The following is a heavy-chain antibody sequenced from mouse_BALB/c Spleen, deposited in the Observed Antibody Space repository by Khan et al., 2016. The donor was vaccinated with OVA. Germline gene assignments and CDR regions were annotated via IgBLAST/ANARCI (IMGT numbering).Heavy chain of an antibody. V-gene: IGHV14-3*02. D-gene: IGHD1-2*01. CDR1: GFNIKDTY. CDR3: AGNEIHCYGSYVMEY. Sequence: VQLQQSGAEIVKPGASVNLSCTASGFNIKDTYIHWVKQRPKQGLEWIGRIDPATRNNKYDQKFQDKATIKADTSSNTAYLHLSSLTSEDTAVYYCAGNEIHCYGSYVMEYWGQGTSVTVAS. J-gene: IGHJ4*01. CDR2: IDPATRNN.